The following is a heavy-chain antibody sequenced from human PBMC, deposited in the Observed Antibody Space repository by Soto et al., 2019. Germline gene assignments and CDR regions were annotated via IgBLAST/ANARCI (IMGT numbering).Heavy chain of an antibody. J-gene: IGHJ4*02. CDR2: SGST. D-gene: IGHD2-2*01. CDR1: GASINNYY. CDR3: ARVPVPRYYIDY. V-gene: IGHV4-59*01. Sequence: SETLSLTCTVSGASINNYYWSWIRQPPGKGLEWIGYSGSTNYDPSLKGRVTISVDTSKNQFSLKLSSVTAADTAVYYCARVPVPRYYIDYSGQGTLVTVSS.